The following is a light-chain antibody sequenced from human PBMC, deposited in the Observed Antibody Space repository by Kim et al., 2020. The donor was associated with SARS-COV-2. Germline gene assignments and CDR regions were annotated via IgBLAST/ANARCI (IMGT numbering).Light chain of an antibody. CDR3: NSRESSVTL. Sequence: SSELTQDPAVSVALGQTVRITCQGDSLRRFYASWYQQKPGQAPVLVMYGKNNRPSGIPDRFSGSSSRDTASLTITGAQAEDEGDYYCNSRESSVTLFVGGTQLTVL. V-gene: IGLV3-19*01. J-gene: IGLJ2*01. CDR1: SLRRFY. CDR2: GKN.